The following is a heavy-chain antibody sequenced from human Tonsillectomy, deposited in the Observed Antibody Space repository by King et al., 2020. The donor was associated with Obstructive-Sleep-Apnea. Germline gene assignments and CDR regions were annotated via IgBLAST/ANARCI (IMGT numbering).Heavy chain of an antibody. CDR1: GFTFSNFA. V-gene: IGHV3-23*04. Sequence: VQLVDSGGGLAQPGGSLRLSCAASGFTFSNFAMSWVRQAPGKGLEWVSAITIGGRTFYADSVKGRFTMSRDNSKSTLHLQMDSLRVDDTAVYYCAKRQLVPGYFDYWGQGTLVTVSS. CDR3: AKRQLVPGYFDY. D-gene: IGHD6-6*01. CDR2: ITIGGRT. J-gene: IGHJ4*02.